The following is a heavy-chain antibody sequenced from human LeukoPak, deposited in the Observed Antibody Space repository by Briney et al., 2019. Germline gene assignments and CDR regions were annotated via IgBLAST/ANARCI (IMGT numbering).Heavy chain of an antibody. V-gene: IGHV1-69*13. Sequence: SVKVSCRASGGTFSSYAISWVRQAPGQGLEWMGGIIPIFGTANYAQKFQGRVTITADESTSTAYMELSSLRSEDTAVYYCARTGYYDSSGYYQKYYFDYWGQGTLVTVSS. CDR3: ARTGYYDSSGYYQKYYFDY. CDR2: IIPIFGTA. J-gene: IGHJ4*02. CDR1: GGTFSSYA. D-gene: IGHD3-22*01.